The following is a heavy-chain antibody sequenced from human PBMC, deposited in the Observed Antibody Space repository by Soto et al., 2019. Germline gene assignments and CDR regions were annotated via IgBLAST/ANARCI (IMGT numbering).Heavy chain of an antibody. CDR3: ARDLNHCTTTTCDVDY. J-gene: IGHJ4*02. V-gene: IGHV3-21*01. CDR1: GFTFSTYT. D-gene: IGHD2-2*01. Sequence: EEQLVESGGGRVKPGGSLRLSCAASGFTFSTYTMNWVRQAPGKGLEWVSCVTSDGYIYYADSVKGRFTISRDNANKSLYRQTNSLRAEDTAVYYCARDLNHCTTTTCDVDYWGQGTLVTVPS. CDR2: VTSDGYI.